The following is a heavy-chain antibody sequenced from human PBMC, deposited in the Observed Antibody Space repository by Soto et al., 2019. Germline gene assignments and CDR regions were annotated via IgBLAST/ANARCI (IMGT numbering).Heavy chain of an antibody. D-gene: IGHD3-22*01. CDR3: AGDSSGYYEAFDI. V-gene: IGHV4-30-2*01. CDR2: IYHSGST. Sequence: SETLSLTCAVSGGSISSGGYSWSWIRQPPGKGLEWIGYIYHSGSTYYNPSLKSRVTISVDRSKNQFSLRLSSVTAADTAVYYCAGDSSGYYEAFDIWGQGTMVTVSS. J-gene: IGHJ3*02. CDR1: GGSISSGGYS.